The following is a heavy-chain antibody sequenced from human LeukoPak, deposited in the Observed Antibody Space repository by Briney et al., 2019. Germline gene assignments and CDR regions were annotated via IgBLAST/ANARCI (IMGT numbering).Heavy chain of an antibody. CDR3: ARDTEQWLVPWNYFDY. J-gene: IGHJ4*02. CDR1: GFTFSDYY. V-gene: IGHV3-11*01. Sequence: GGSLRLSRAASGFTFSDYYMRWLRPAPRKGREGVSYISSSGSTIYYADAVKGRFPISRDNAKNSLYLQMNSLRAEDTAVYYCARDTEQWLVPWNYFDYWGQGTLVTVSS. CDR2: ISSSGSTI. D-gene: IGHD6-19*01.